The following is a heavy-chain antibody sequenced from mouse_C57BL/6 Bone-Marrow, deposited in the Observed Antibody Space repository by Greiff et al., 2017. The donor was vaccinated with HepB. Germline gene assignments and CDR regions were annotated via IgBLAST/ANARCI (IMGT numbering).Heavy chain of an antibody. CDR2: IDPENGDT. J-gene: IGHJ4*01. Sequence: VQLQQSGAELVRPGASVKLSCTASGFNIKDDYMHWVKQRPEQGLEWIGWIDPENGDTEYASKFQGKATITADTSSNAAYLQLSSLTSEDTAVYYCTLERGGAMDYWGQGTSVTVSS. CDR1: GFNIKDDY. CDR3: TLERGGAMDY. V-gene: IGHV14-4*01.